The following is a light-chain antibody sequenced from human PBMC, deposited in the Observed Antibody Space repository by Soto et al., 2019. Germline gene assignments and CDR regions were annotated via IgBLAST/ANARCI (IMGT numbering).Light chain of an antibody. J-gene: IGKJ4*01. V-gene: IGKV3-11*01. CDR2: DVS. Sequence: EIVLTQSPATLSLSPGERASLSCRASQSVSSYLAWYQQKPGQAPRLLIYDVSNRATGIPARFSGSGSGTDFTLTISSLEPEDFAVYYCQQRSNWPLTFGGGTKVEIK. CDR1: QSVSSY. CDR3: QQRSNWPLT.